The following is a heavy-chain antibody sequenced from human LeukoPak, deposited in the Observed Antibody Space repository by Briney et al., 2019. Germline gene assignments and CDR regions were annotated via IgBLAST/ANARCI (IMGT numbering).Heavy chain of an antibody. V-gene: IGHV3-48*01. CDR1: GFTFSSYS. J-gene: IGHJ6*01. Sequence: GGSLRLSCAASGFTFSSYSMNWVRQAPGKGLEWVSYISSSSSTIYYADSVKGRFTISRDNAKNSLYLQMNSLRAEDTAVYYCARDDRPLLRIAGAIYYYYGMDVWGQGTTVTVSS. CDR2: ISSSSSTI. D-gene: IGHD1-26*01. CDR3: ARDDRPLLRIAGAIYYYYGMDV.